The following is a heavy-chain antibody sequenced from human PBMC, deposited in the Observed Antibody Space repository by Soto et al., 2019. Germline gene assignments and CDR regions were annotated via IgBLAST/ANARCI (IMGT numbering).Heavy chain of an antibody. D-gene: IGHD4-17*01. CDR1: GFTFSSYA. Sequence: GGSLRLSCAASGFTFSSYAMHLVRQAPGKGLEWVAFISYDGSNKYYADSVKGRFTISRDNSKKTLYRQMNSLRSDDTAVYDCARDLLRDYGDYMGWFDPWGQGTLVTVS. V-gene: IGHV3-30-3*01. CDR3: ARDLLRDYGDYMGWFDP. CDR2: ISYDGSNK. J-gene: IGHJ5*02.